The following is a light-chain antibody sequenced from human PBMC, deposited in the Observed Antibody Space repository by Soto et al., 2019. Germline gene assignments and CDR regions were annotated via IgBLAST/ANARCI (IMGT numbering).Light chain of an antibody. J-gene: IGKJ5*01. Sequence: EIVMTQSPATLSVSPGERATLSCRASQNILSNLAWYQQKPGQAPRLLIYGASTRATGIPARFSGSGSGTEFTLTISSLQSEDFALYYCQQRSNWPITFGQGTRLEIK. CDR3: QQRSNWPIT. CDR2: GAS. CDR1: QNILSN. V-gene: IGKV3-15*01.